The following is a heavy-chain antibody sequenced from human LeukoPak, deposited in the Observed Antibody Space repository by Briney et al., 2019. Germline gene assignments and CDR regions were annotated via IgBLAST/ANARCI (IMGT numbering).Heavy chain of an antibody. J-gene: IGHJ5*02. V-gene: IGHV3-21*01. D-gene: IGHD2-2*01. CDR3: ARDVVVGSSFDP. CDR2: ISSSSSYI. CDR1: GFTFSSYS. Sequence: GGSLRLSCAASGFTFSSYSMNWVRQAPGKGLEWVSSISSSSSYIYYADSVKGRFTISRDNAKNLLYLQMNSLRAEDTAVYYCARDVVVGSSFDPWGQGTLVTVSS.